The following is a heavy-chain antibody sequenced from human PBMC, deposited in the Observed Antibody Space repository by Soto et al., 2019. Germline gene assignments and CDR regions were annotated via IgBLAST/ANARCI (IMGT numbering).Heavy chain of an antibody. V-gene: IGHV4-61*01. CDR1: RFSISIDRYY. Sequence: QVQLQESGPGRVKPSDTLSLTCTVSRFSISIDRYYWTWIRQSPGKGLEWIGYISHTGFTKYNPSLESRVTISVDTSTNPFSLKLRSVTAADTAVYYCAREFSSAHINHFDFCGQGTLVSVSS. CDR3: AREFSSAHINHFDF. J-gene: IGHJ4*02. D-gene: IGHD1-26*01. CDR2: ISHTGFT.